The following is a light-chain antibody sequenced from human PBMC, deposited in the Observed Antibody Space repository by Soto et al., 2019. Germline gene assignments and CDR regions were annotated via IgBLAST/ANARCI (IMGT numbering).Light chain of an antibody. CDR1: SSNIGNNY. CDR3: GTWDSSLSVWV. CDR2: DNN. V-gene: IGLV1-51*01. J-gene: IGLJ3*02. Sequence: QSVLTQPPSVSAAPGQKVTISCSGSSSNIGNNYVSWYQQLPGTAPKLLIYDNNMRPSGIPDRFSGSKSGTSATLGITGLQTGDDADYYCGTWDSSLSVWVFGGGTKVTVL.